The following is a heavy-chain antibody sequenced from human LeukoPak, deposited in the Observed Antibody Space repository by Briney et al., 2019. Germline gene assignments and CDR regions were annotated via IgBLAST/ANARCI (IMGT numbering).Heavy chain of an antibody. J-gene: IGHJ6*03. V-gene: IGHV4-59*01. Sequence: SETLSLTCSVSGDSMSSNYWIWIQQSPGKGLEWIGDIHYRGCTTYNPSLKSRVAMSLDTSKNQFSLRLSSVTAADTAVYYCARDLEAVRPSHYHYYMDVWGKGTTVTVSS. CDR3: ARDLEAVRPSHYHYYMDV. CDR1: GDSMSSNY. D-gene: IGHD6-6*01. CDR2: IHYRGCT.